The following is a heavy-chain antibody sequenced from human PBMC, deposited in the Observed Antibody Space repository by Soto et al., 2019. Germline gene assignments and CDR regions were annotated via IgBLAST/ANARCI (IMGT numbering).Heavy chain of an antibody. CDR2: VYYNRAT. J-gene: IGHJ4*02. Sequence: QLQLQESGPGLVKPSETLSLTCTVSGGSVSSSDYYWGWVRQSPRTGLQWIGRVYYNRATFYDPSLRSRFFMSVDTSKTQFSLSLTSVSAADTALYYCVRLARGTTWSDFDYWGQGILVTVSS. CDR3: VRLARGTTWSDFDY. CDR1: GGSVSSSDYY. V-gene: IGHV4-39*01. D-gene: IGHD3-10*01.